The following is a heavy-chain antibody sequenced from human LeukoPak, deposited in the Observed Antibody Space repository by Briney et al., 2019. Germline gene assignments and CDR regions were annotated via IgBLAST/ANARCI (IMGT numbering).Heavy chain of an antibody. J-gene: IGHJ4*02. V-gene: IGHV3-21*01. Sequence: GGSLRLSCAASGFTFARYSMNWVRQAPGKGLEWVSSISSSSSNIYYADSVTGRFTISRDNAKNSLYLQMNSLRAEDTAVYYCVRAVEYYYDSSGSAYWGQGTLVTVSS. CDR2: ISSSSSNI. D-gene: IGHD3-22*01. CDR1: GFTFARYS. CDR3: VRAVEYYYDSSGSAY.